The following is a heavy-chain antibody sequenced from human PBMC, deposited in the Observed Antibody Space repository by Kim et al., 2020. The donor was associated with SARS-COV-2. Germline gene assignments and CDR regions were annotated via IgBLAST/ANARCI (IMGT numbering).Heavy chain of an antibody. V-gene: IGHV2-5*01. J-gene: IGHJ4*02. CDR3: AHRRGSGIVDY. CDR2: K. D-gene: IGHD1-26*01. Sequence: KRYSPSLKSRITITKDTAKNQVFLTMTNMDPVDTATYYCAHRRGSGIVDYWGQGTLVTVSS.